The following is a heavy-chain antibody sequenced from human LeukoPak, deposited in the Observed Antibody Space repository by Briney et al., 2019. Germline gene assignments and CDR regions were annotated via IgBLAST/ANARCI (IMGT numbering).Heavy chain of an antibody. D-gene: IGHD6-19*01. CDR2: INPNSGDT. J-gene: IGHJ4*02. V-gene: IGHV1-2*02. CDR3: ARVGGSSGWEGQFDY. CDR1: GYMFAGYY. Sequence: ASVKVSCKASGYMFAGYYVHWVRQAPGQGLEWMGWINPNSGDTNYAQKFQGRVTMTRDMSISTAYMDLNSLRSDDTAVFYCARVGGSSGWEGQFDYWGQGTLVTVSS.